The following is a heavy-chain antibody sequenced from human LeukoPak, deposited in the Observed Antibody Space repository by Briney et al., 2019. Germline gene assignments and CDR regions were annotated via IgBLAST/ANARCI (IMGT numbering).Heavy chain of an antibody. Sequence: ASVKVSCKASGGTFSSYAISWVRQAPGQGLEWMGGIIPIFGTANCAQKFQGRVTITADESTSTAYMELSSLRSEDTAVYYCARDPEEQTAMVSRDLSDYWGQGTLVTVSS. CDR2: IIPIFGTA. CDR1: GGTFSSYA. D-gene: IGHD5-18*01. J-gene: IGHJ4*02. CDR3: ARDPEEQTAMVSRDLSDY. V-gene: IGHV1-69*13.